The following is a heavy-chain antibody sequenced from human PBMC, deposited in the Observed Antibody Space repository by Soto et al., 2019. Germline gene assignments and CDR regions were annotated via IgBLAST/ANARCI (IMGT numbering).Heavy chain of an antibody. D-gene: IGHD6-13*01. CDR2: IYSGGRT. V-gene: IGHV3-66*04. CDR3: ARPIAAAGDYYYYGMDV. Sequence: EVQLVESGGGLVQPGGSLRLSCAASGFTVSSNYMSWVRQAPGKGLAWVSFIYSGGRTYYADSVKGRLTISRDNSKNTLYLQMNSLRSEDTAVYYCARPIAAAGDYYYYGMDVWGQGTTVTVSS. CDR1: GFTVSSNY. J-gene: IGHJ6*02.